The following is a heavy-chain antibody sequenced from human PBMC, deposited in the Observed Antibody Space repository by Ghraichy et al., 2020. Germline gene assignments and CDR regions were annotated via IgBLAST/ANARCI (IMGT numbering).Heavy chain of an antibody. CDR1: GGSISSSSYY. CDR2: FSYSGST. J-gene: IGHJ4*02. Sequence: SETLSLTCTVSGGSISSSSYYWGWIRQPPGKGLEWIGTFSYSGSTYYNPSLKSRVTISVDTSKNQFSLKLISVTAADTAVYYCAGTSYSSSSLDYCGQGTLVTVSS. V-gene: IGHV4-39*01. CDR3: AGTSYSSSSLDY. D-gene: IGHD6-6*01.